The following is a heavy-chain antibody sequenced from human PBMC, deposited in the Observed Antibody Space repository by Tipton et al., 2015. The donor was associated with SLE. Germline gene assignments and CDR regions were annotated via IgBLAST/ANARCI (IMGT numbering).Heavy chain of an antibody. CDR1: GGSITNTYY. Sequence: LRLSCSVSGGSITNTYYWGWIRQPPGKGLEWIGTISYSGNTYYNPSLKSRVTISVDTSKNQFSLKLSSVTAADTAVYYCARGGFIAYYYYYMDVWGKGTTVTVSS. J-gene: IGHJ6*03. CDR3: ARGGFIAYYYYYMDV. D-gene: IGHD3-16*02. V-gene: IGHV4-39*07. CDR2: ISYSGNT.